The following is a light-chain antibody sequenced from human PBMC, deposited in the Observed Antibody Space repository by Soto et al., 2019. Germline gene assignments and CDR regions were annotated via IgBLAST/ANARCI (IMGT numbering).Light chain of an antibody. CDR1: QSVSSY. CDR3: QRPVYT. Sequence: EIVLTQSPATLSLSPGERATLSCRASQSVSSYLAWYQQKPGQAPRLLISDASSRATGIPAGVSGSGSGTDFTLTISGLEPEVFACYQCQRPVYTFGQGTKLEIK. J-gene: IGKJ2*01. CDR2: DAS. V-gene: IGKV3-11*01.